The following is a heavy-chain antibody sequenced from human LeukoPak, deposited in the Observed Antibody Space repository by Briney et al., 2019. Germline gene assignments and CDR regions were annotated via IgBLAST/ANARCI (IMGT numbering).Heavy chain of an antibody. V-gene: IGHV3-48*03. D-gene: IGHD3-10*01. CDR2: ISSSGSTI. Sequence: PGGSLRLSCAASGFTFSSYEMNWVRQAPGKGLEWVSYISSSGSTIYYAGSVKGRFTISRDNAKNSLYLQMNSLRAEDTAVYYCARGLYGSGSYSTFGYWGQGTLVTVSS. CDR3: ARGLYGSGSYSTFGY. J-gene: IGHJ4*02. CDR1: GFTFSSYE.